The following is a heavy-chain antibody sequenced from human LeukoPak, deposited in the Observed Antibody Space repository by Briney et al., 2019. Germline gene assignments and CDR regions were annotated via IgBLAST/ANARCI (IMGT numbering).Heavy chain of an antibody. CDR3: ARDFGAGLSDAFDI. CDR2: SGSTI. J-gene: IGHJ3*02. CDR1: GFIFSEYY. Sequence: PGGSLRLSCAASGFIFSEYYMSWIRQAPGKGLEWVSYSGSTIYYADSVKGRFTISRDNAKNSLYLQMNSLRAEDTAVYYCARDFGAGLSDAFDIWGQGTMVTVSS. D-gene: IGHD3-16*01. V-gene: IGHV3-11*01.